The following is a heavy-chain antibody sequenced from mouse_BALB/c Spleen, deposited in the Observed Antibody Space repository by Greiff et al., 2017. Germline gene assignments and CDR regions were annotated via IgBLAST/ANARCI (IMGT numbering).Heavy chain of an antibody. Sequence: EVKLMESGGGLVQPKGSLKLSCAASGFTFNTYAMNWVRQAPGKGVEWVARIRSKSNNYATYYADSVKDRFTISRDDSQSMLYLQMNNLKTEDTAMYYCVRQLTAYFDYWGQGTTLTVSS. CDR2: IRSKSNNYAT. CDR1: GFTFNTYA. J-gene: IGHJ2*01. D-gene: IGHD4-1*01. CDR3: VRQLTAYFDY. V-gene: IGHV10-1*02.